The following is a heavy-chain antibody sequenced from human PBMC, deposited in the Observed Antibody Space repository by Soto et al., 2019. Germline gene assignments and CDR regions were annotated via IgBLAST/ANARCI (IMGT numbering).Heavy chain of an antibody. V-gene: IGHV3-30*18. D-gene: IGHD2-8*01. CDR1: GFTFSSYG. CDR2: ISYGGSNK. J-gene: IGHJ3*02. Sequence: VGSLRLSCAASGFTFSSYGMHWVRQAPGKGLEWVAVISYGGSNKYYADSVKGRFTISRGNSKNTLYLQMNSLRAEDTAVYYCAKDRLRVGVDAFDIWGQGTMVTVSS. CDR3: AKDRLRVGVDAFDI.